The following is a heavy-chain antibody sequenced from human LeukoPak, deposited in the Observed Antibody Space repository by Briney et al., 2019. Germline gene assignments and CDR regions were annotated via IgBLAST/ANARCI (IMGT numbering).Heavy chain of an antibody. D-gene: IGHD2-15*01. Sequence: GGSLRLSCAASGLTFSSHWMHWVRQAPGKGLVWVSRITNDGSSTTYADSVKGRFTISRDNAKNMLYLQVNSLRAEDTAVYYCARDPPIGYCSGGSCYSNDWGQGTLVTVSS. J-gene: IGHJ4*02. CDR3: ARDPPIGYCSGGSCYSND. V-gene: IGHV3-74*01. CDR2: ITNDGSST. CDR1: GLTFSSHW.